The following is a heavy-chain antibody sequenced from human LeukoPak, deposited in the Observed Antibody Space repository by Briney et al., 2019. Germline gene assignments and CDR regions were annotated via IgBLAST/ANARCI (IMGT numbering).Heavy chain of an antibody. J-gene: IGHJ4*02. V-gene: IGHV3-7*01. CDR2: IKQDGSEK. Sequence: PGGSLRLSCVASGFTFSSYWMSWVRQAPGKGLEWVANIKQDGSEKYYVDSVKGRFTISRDNSKNTLYLQMNSLRPEDTSVYYCARSPTSWYFDYWGQGTLVTVSS. CDR3: ARSPTSWYFDY. D-gene: IGHD2-2*01. CDR1: GFTFSSYW.